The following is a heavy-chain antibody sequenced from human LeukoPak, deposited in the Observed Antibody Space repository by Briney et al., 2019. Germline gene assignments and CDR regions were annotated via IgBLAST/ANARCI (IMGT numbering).Heavy chain of an antibody. V-gene: IGHV4-4*09. CDR1: GGAISSYY. CDR3: ATHESSTSGINAFDI. Sequence: SETLPLSCTVSGGAISSYYWSWIRQPPGKRLEWIGYIYSRGTTTYNPSLKSRVTISVDTSKAQLTLKLSSVTAADTAVYYCATHESSTSGINAFDIWGQGTMVTDSS. J-gene: IGHJ3*02. D-gene: IGHD3-10*01. CDR2: IYSRGTT.